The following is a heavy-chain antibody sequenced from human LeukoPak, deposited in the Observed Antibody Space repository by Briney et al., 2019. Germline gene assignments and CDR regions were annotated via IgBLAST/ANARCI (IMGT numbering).Heavy chain of an antibody. CDR3: ARAGSRWSYYYDSSGPKVSDY. J-gene: IGHJ4*02. D-gene: IGHD3-22*01. CDR1: GFTFSSYS. V-gene: IGHV3-20*04. CDR2: INWNGGST. Sequence: GGSLRLSCAASGFTFSSYSMNWVRQAPGKGLEWVSGINWNGGSTGYADSVKGRFTISRDNAKNSLYLQMNSLRAEDTALYYCARAGSRWSYYYDSSGPKVSDYWGQGTLVTVSS.